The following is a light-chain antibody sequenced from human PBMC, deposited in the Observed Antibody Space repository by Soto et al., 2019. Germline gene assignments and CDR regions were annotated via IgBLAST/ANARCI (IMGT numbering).Light chain of an antibody. V-gene: IGKV2-28*01. Sequence: DIVMTQSPLSLPVTPGEPASISCRSSQSLLHSNGYNSLDWYLQKPGQSPQLLIHLSSNRASGVPDRFSGSGSGTDFTLRISRVEAEDVGLYYCMQALQTPLTFGGGTKVEIK. J-gene: IGKJ4*01. CDR1: QSLLHSNGYNS. CDR3: MQALQTPLT. CDR2: LSS.